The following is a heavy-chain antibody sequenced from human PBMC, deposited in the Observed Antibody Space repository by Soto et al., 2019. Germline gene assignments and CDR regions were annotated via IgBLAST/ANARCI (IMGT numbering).Heavy chain of an antibody. CDR3: ARSYSVTKSSYYGMDV. Sequence: QVQLIQSGAAVKKPGSSVKVSCHTSGDAFSSYAMSWVRQGPGQGLEWMGGIIPMFGTPIYTEKFQGRVTITADETTRAVYMELRSLTSDDSAVYYCARSYSVTKSSYYGMDVWGQGTTIIVS. J-gene: IGHJ6*02. V-gene: IGHV1-69*01. CDR2: IIPMFGTP. CDR1: GDAFSSYA. D-gene: IGHD4-17*01.